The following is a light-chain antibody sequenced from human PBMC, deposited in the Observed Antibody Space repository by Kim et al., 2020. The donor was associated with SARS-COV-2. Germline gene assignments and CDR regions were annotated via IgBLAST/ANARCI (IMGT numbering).Light chain of an antibody. CDR3: QVWDSTSDHVV. Sequence: SYELTQPPSVSVAPGKTARITCGGNNIEGRNVHWYQQKPGQAHVLVVYDDSDRPSGIPERFSGSNSGNTATLTISRVEAGDEADYYCQVWDSTSDHVVFGGGTQLTVL. CDR2: DDS. J-gene: IGLJ2*01. CDR1: NIEGRN. V-gene: IGLV3-21*03.